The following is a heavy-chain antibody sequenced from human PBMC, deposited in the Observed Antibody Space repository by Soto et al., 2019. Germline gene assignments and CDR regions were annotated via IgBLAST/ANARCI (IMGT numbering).Heavy chain of an antibody. J-gene: IGHJ5*02. CDR3: ARGPRRNWFDP. CDR2: INTGNGNT. V-gene: IGHV1-3*04. CDR1: GYTFTNYA. Sequence: ASVKVSCKASGYTFTNYAMHWVRQAPGQRLEWMGWINTGNGNTKYSQKFQGRVTITKNTSASTAYMELSSLRSEDTAVYYCARGPRRNWFDPWGQGTLVTVSS.